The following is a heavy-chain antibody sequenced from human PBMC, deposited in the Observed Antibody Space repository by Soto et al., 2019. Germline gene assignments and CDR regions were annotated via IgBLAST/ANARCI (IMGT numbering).Heavy chain of an antibody. V-gene: IGHV1-2*04. CDR2: INPKSGGT. J-gene: IGHJ6*02. Sequence: ASVKVSCKASGYSFTDYHVHWVRQAPGQGLEWLGRINPKSGGTSTAQKFQGWVTMTTDTSISTASMELTRLTSDDTAIYYCARGDSTDCSNGVCSFFYNHDMDVWGQGTTVTVTS. CDR1: GYSFTDYH. CDR3: ARGDSTDCSNGVCSFFYNHDMDV. D-gene: IGHD2-8*01.